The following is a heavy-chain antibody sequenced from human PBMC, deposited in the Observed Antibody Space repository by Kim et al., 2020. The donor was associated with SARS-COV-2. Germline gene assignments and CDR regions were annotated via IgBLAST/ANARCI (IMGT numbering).Heavy chain of an antibody. V-gene: IGHV3-30*01. CDR2: NK. J-gene: IGHJ6*02. Sequence: NKYYADSVKCRSPISRDNSKNTLYLQMNSLRAEDTAVYYCARTAARGGMDVWGQGTTVTVSS. CDR3: ARTAARGGMDV. D-gene: IGHD3-10*01.